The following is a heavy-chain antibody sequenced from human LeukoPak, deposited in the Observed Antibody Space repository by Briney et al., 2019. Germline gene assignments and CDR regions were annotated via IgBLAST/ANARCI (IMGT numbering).Heavy chain of an antibody. J-gene: IGHJ6*03. D-gene: IGHD1-7*01. CDR1: GGSISSSSYY. V-gene: IGHV4-39*01. CDR2: IYYSGST. CDR3: ARSLDWNYGAYYYYYMDV. Sequence: KPSETLSLTCTVSGGSISSSSYYWGWIRQPPGKGLEWIGSIYYSGSTYYNPSLKSRVTISVDTSKNQFSLKLSSVTAADTAVYYCARSLDWNYGAYYYYYMDVWGKGTTVTVSS.